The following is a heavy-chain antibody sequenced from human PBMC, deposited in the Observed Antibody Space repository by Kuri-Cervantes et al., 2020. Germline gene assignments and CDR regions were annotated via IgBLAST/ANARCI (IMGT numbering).Heavy chain of an antibody. CDR2: ISGSGGST. CDR3: AKDLTMGAAGLDY. J-gene: IGHJ4*02. CDR1: GFTFSSYA. D-gene: IGHD6-13*01. V-gene: IGHV3-23*01. Sequence: LSLTCAASGFTFSSYAMSWVRQAPGKGLEWVSAISGSGGSTYYADSVKGRFTISRDNSKDTLYLQMNSLKAEDTAVYFCAKDLTMGAAGLDYWGQGTLVTVSS.